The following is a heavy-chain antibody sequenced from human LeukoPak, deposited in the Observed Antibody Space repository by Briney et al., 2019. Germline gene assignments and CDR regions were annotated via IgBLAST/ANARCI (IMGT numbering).Heavy chain of an antibody. CDR1: CAPISIGGYS. CDR2: IYHSGTT. V-gene: IGHV4-30-2*01. CDR3: ARVGLEYAAEYFQH. Sequence: SETLSPTCAASCAPISIGGYSCSWIRHPPGKGLEWIRYIYHSGTTSYNPSLRSRVNISVDRSKSQFSLKLSCVTAADTAVYYCARVGLEYAAEYFQHWGEGTLVTVSS. D-gene: IGHD2-2*01. J-gene: IGHJ1*01.